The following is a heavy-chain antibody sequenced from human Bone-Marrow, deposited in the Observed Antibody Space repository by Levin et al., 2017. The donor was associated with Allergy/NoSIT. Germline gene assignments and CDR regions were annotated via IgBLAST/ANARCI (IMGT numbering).Heavy chain of an antibody. Sequence: SETLSLTCAVYDGSFSGYYWTWIRQPPGKGLEWIGEINQSGRNNYNPSLKSRVTISADTSKSQVSLNLSSVTAADTAVYYCARGHYYFGSGNFHYYYYYMDVWGEGTTVMVSS. CDR2: INQSGRN. V-gene: IGHV4-34*01. J-gene: IGHJ6*03. CDR3: ARGHYYFGSGNFHYYYYYMDV. CDR1: DGSFSGYY. D-gene: IGHD3-10*01.